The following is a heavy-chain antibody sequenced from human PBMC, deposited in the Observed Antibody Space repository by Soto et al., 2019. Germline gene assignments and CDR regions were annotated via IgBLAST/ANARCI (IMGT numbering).Heavy chain of an antibody. D-gene: IGHD2-2*01. J-gene: IGHJ6*02. CDR2: ISYDGSNK. CDR1: GFTFSSYG. CDR3: AIEKPDCSSTSCPTYNYGMDV. Sequence: PGGSLRLSCAASGFTFSSYGMHWVRQAPGKGLEWVAVISYDGSNKYYADSVKGRFTISRDNSKNTLYLQMNSLRAEDTAVYYCAIEKPDCSSTSCPTYNYGMDVWGQGTTVTVS. V-gene: IGHV3-30*03.